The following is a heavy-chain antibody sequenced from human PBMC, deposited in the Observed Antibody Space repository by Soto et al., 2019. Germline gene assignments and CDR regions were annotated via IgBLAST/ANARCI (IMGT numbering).Heavy chain of an antibody. V-gene: IGHV3-23*01. Sequence: GGSLRLSCVASGFAFSNYDMSWVRQAPGKGLEWVSAISGSGSSTYYADSVKGRFTISRDNPKNMLYLQMNSLRAEDTAVYYCANRDTSMVTRYYYGMDVWGQGTTVTVSS. D-gene: IGHD5-18*01. CDR1: GFAFSNYD. J-gene: IGHJ6*02. CDR3: ANRDTSMVTRYYYGMDV. CDR2: ISGSGSST.